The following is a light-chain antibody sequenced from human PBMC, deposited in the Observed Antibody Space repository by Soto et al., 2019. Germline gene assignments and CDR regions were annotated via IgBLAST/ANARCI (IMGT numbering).Light chain of an antibody. Sequence: SYELTQPSSVSVSPGQTARITCSGGVLAKKYARWFQQKPGQAPVLVIYKDSERPSGIPERFSGSSSGTTVTLTISGAQVEDEADCYCYSAADNNLVFGGGTKLTVL. CDR3: YSAADNNLV. J-gene: IGLJ3*02. CDR1: VLAKKY. CDR2: KDS. V-gene: IGLV3-27*01.